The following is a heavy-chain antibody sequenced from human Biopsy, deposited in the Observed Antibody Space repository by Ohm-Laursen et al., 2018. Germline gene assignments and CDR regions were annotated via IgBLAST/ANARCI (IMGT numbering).Heavy chain of an antibody. CDR1: GLSIGTNY. CDR3: TRAEAGSGSLLYFDY. D-gene: IGHD3-10*01. CDR2: INSDGSST. V-gene: IGHV3-74*01. Sequence: SLRLSCSASGLSIGTNYMTWVRQAPGKGLVWVSRINSDGSSTNYADAVKGRFTISRDNAKNTVFLQMNSLRAEDTAVYYCTRAEAGSGSLLYFDYWGQGTLVTVSS. J-gene: IGHJ4*02.